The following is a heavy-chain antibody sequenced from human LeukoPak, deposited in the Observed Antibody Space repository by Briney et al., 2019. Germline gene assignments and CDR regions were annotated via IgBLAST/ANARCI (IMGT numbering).Heavy chain of an antibody. D-gene: IGHD3-22*01. CDR2: ISYSGST. CDR3: AREPGFDSSGYLNWFDP. Sequence: PAQTLSLTCTVSGGSISSGSYYWSWIRQPPGEGLEWSACISYSGSTKYSPSLKSRVAISVDTSKNQLSLKLSSVTAADTAVYYCAREPGFDSSGYLNWFDPWGQGTLVTVSS. J-gene: IGHJ5*02. V-gene: IGHV4-61*01. CDR1: GGSISSGSYY.